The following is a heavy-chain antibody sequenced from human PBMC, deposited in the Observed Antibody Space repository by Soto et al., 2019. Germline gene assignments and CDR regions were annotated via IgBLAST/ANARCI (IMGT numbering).Heavy chain of an antibody. D-gene: IGHD1-26*01. CDR2: ISYDGSNK. CDR1: GFTFSSYG. Sequence: QVQLVESGGGVVQPGRSLRLSCAASGFTFSSYGMHWVRQAPGKGLEWVAVISYDGSNKYYADSVKGRFTISRDNSKNTLYLQMNSLRAEATTVYYCPKDHGRYDAFDIWGQGTMVTVSS. CDR3: PKDHGRYDAFDI. J-gene: IGHJ3*02. V-gene: IGHV3-30*18.